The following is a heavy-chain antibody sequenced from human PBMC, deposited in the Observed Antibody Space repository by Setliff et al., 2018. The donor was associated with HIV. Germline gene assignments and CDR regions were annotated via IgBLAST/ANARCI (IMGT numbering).Heavy chain of an antibody. CDR3: ARDRTAGYIYDYGY. J-gene: IGHJ4*02. Sequence: ASVKVSCKASGYTFTSYCIHWVRQAPGQGLEWLGLVNPSGGSTAYAQKFQGRVTMTSDTSTNTVYMDLSGLRSDDTAVYYCARDRTAGYIYDYGYWGQGTLGTVS. V-gene: IGHV1-46*01. CDR2: VNPSGGST. CDR1: GYTFTSYC. D-gene: IGHD3-16*01.